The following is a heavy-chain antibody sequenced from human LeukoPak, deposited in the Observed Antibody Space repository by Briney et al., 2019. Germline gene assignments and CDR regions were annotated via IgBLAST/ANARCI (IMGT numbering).Heavy chain of an antibody. CDR1: GYTFTGYY. Sequence: ASVKVSCKASGYTFTGYYMHWVRQAPGQGLEWMGWINPNSGGTNYAQKFQGRVTMTRDTSISTAYMELSRLRSDDTAVYYCARDLSRITIFGAATDWGQGTLVTVSS. J-gene: IGHJ4*02. V-gene: IGHV1-2*02. CDR2: INPNSGGT. CDR3: ARDLSRITIFGAATD. D-gene: IGHD3-3*01.